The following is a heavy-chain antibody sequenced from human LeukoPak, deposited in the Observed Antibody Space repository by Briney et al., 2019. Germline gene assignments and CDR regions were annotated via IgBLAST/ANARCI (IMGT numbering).Heavy chain of an antibody. D-gene: IGHD4-17*01. V-gene: IGHV4-59*08. Sequence: SETLSLTCTVSGGSISSYYWSWIRQPPGKGLEWIGYINYSGSTNYNPSLKSRVTISVDTSKNQFSLKLSSVTAADTAVYYCARHSVTTVTPEGAFDIWGQGTMVTVSS. CDR1: GGSISSYY. J-gene: IGHJ3*02. CDR2: INYSGST. CDR3: ARHSVTTVTPEGAFDI.